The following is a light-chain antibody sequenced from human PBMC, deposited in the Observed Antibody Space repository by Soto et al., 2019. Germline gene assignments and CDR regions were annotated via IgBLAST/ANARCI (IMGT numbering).Light chain of an antibody. CDR2: GAS. CDR3: QQYGNSPFT. V-gene: IGKV3-20*01. J-gene: IGKJ5*01. CDR1: QSISSTS. Sequence: EIVLTQSPATLSLSPGERATLSCRASQSISSTSLAWYQQKPGQAPRLLIYGASTRATGIPDRFSGSESGTDFTLTISRLEPEDFVVYYCQQYGNSPFTFGQGTRLEN.